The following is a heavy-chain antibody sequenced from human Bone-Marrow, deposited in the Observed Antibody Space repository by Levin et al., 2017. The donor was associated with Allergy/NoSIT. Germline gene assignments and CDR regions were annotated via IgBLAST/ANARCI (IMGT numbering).Heavy chain of an antibody. CDR1: GGSISSGGYY. D-gene: IGHD6-19*01. J-gene: IGHJ6*03. V-gene: IGHV4-31*03. CDR3: ARSSSGWNYYMDV. CDR2: IYYSGST. Sequence: SETLSLTCTVSGGSISSGGYYWSWIRQHPGKGLEWIGYIYYSGSTYYNPSLKSRVTISVDTSKNQFSLKLSSVTAADTAVYYCARSSSGWNYYMDVWGKGTTVTVSS.